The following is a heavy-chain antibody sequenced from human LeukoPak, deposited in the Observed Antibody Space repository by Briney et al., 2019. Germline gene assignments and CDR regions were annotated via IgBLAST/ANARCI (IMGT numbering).Heavy chain of an antibody. CDR2: IYSSGST. CDR1: GGSISSYY. Sequence: SETLSLTCTVSGGSISSYYWSWIRQPAGKGLEWIGRIYSSGSTNYNPSLKSRVTMSVDTSKNQFSLKLSSVTAADTAVYYCARGSYWNNWNVYYFDYWGQGTLVTVSS. CDR3: ARGSYWNNWNVYYFDY. J-gene: IGHJ4*02. V-gene: IGHV4-4*07. D-gene: IGHD1-20*01.